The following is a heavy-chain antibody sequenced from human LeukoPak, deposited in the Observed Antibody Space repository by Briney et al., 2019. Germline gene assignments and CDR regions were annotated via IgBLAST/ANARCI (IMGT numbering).Heavy chain of an antibody. V-gene: IGHV4-59*08. D-gene: IGHD1-26*01. CDR2: IYYSGST. CDR1: GGSISSYY. Sequence: SETLSLTCTVSGGSISSYYWSWIRQPPGKGLEWIGYIYYSGSTNYNPSLKSRVTISVDTSKNQSSLKLSSVTAADTAAYYCARIKWELPGGFDYWGQGTLVTVSS. CDR3: ARIKWELPGGFDY. J-gene: IGHJ4*02.